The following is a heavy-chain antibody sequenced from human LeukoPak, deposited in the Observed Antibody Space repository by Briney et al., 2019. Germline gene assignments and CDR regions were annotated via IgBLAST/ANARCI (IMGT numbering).Heavy chain of an antibody. Sequence: SETLSLTCAVYGGSFSGYYWSWIRQPPGKGLEWIGEINHSGSTNYNPSLKSRVTISVDTSKNQFSQKLSSVTAADTAVYYCARGAGYSSGWYDFDYWGQGTLVTVSS. D-gene: IGHD6-19*01. CDR1: GGSFSGYY. J-gene: IGHJ4*02. CDR3: ARGAGYSSGWYDFDY. CDR2: INHSGST. V-gene: IGHV4-34*01.